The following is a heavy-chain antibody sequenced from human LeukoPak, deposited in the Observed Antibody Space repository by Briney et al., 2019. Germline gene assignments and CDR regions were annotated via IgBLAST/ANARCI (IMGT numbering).Heavy chain of an antibody. CDR2: INSGGST. CDR3: AREFKSGYGMWA. D-gene: IGHD5-18*01. V-gene: IGHV3-53*01. CDR1: GFTVSSNY. J-gene: IGHJ5*02. Sequence: QAGGSLRLSCAASGFTVSSNYMSWVRQAPGKGLEWVSIINSGGSTHYAVSVKGRFTISRDNAENSLHLQMDSPRAEDTALYYCAREFKSGYGMWAWGQGTLVTVSS.